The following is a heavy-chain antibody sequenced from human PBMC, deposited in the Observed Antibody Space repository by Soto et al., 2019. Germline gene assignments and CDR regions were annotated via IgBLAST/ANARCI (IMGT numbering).Heavy chain of an antibody. J-gene: IGHJ4*02. V-gene: IGHV3-21*06. CDR1: GFTFSTCT. CDR2: IGSGGSP. Sequence: EVQLVESGGGLVQPGGSLRLSCAVSGFTFSTCTMNWVRQAPGKGLEWVSSIGSGGSPYYADSVKGRFTISRDNAKNSLYLQMNSLRAEDTAVYYCAREVQPGVRREYDYWGQGTLVTVSS. D-gene: IGHD3-10*01. CDR3: AREVQPGVRREYDY.